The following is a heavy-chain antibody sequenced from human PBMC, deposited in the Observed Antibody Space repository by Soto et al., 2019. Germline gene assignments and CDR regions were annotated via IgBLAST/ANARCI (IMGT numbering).Heavy chain of an antibody. CDR3: ARSGGSFSFDY. Sequence: QVQLVQSGAEAKKPGASVKVSCKASGYTFTDYYVHWVRQAPGQGLEWMGWIDPKSGATNYAQKFQGRVTVTRDTAISTGYLELSGLRSDATAVYYCARSGGSFSFDYWGQGTLVTVSS. CDR1: GYTFTDYY. V-gene: IGHV1-2*02. D-gene: IGHD1-26*01. J-gene: IGHJ4*02. CDR2: IDPKSGAT.